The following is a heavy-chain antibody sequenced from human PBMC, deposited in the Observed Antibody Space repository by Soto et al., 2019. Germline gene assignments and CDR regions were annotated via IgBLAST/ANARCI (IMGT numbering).Heavy chain of an antibody. CDR3: ARADGDYGMDV. CDR2: IHYSGST. CDR1: GGSISSGDYY. Sequence: QVQLQESGPGLVKPSQTLSLTCTVSGGSISSGDYYWSWIRQPPGKGLEWIGNIHYSGSTYYNPSLMSRVMISVDTSKNQFSLKLSSETAADTAVYYCARADGDYGMDVWGQGTTVTVSS. V-gene: IGHV4-30-4*01. J-gene: IGHJ6*02. D-gene: IGHD4-17*01.